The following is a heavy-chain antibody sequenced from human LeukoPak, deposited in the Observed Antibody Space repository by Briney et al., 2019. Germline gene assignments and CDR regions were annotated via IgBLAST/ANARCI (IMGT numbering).Heavy chain of an antibody. V-gene: IGHV3-30*03. D-gene: IGHD6-19*01. CDR3: ARDSPDPVAGNDAFDI. CDR2: ISYDAKSN. Sequence: PGGSLRLSCATSGFTFSSYGMHWVRQVPGKGLEWVAVISYDAKSNYHVDSVKGRFTISRDNSKNTLYLQMNSLRAEDTAVYYCARDSPDPVAGNDAFDIWGQGTMVTVSS. J-gene: IGHJ3*02. CDR1: GFTFSSYG.